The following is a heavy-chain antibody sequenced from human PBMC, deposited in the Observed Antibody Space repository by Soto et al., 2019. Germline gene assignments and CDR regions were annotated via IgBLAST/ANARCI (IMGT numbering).Heavy chain of an antibody. J-gene: IGHJ6*02. CDR1: GFTFSNAW. V-gene: IGHV3-15*01. Sequence: PGGSLRLSCAASGFTFSNAWMSWGRQAPGKGLEWVGRIKSKTDGGTTDYAAPVKARFTISRDDSKNTLYLQMNSLKTEDTAVYYCITAPLFRPPYSSGMDVWAQGTTLTVSS. D-gene: IGHD3-10*02. CDR2: IKSKTDGGTT. CDR3: ITAPLFRPPYSSGMDV.